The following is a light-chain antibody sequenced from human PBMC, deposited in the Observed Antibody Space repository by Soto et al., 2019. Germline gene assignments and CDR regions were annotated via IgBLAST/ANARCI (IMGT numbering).Light chain of an antibody. CDR1: QSVLYSSNNKNY. CDR3: QQYYSTRT. CDR2: WAS. J-gene: IGKJ1*01. V-gene: IGKV4-1*01. Sequence: DIVMTQSPDSLAVSLGERATINCKSSQSVLYSSNNKNYLAWYQQKPGPPPKLLIYWASTRESGVPDRFSGSGSGTDFTLTISSLQAEDVAVYSCQQYYSTRTFGQGTKVEIK.